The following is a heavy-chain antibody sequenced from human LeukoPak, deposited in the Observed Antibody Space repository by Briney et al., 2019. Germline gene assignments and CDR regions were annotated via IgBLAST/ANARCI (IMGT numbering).Heavy chain of an antibody. J-gene: IGHJ6*03. D-gene: IGHD3-9*01. CDR2: IYHSGST. CDR3: ARARRVLRYFDWLVSYYYMDV. CDR1: GYSISSGYY. V-gene: IGHV4-38-2*02. Sequence: PSETLSLTCTVSGYSISSGYYWGWIRQPPGKGLEWIGSIYHSGSTYYNPSLKSRVTISVDTSKNQFSLKLSSVTAADTAVYYCARARRVLRYFDWLVSYYYMDVWGKGTTVTVSS.